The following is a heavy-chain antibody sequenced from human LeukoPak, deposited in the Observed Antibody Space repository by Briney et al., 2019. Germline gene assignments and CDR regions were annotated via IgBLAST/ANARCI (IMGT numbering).Heavy chain of an antibody. V-gene: IGHV1-24*01. CDR2: FDPEDGET. Sequence: ASAKVSCKVAGYTLTELSMHWVRQAPGKGLEWMGGFDPEDGETIYAQKFQGRVTMTEDTSTDTAYMELSSLRSEDTAVYYCATEFFGRGATEHNDYWGQGTLVTVSS. D-gene: IGHD3-10*01. CDR1: GYTLTELS. J-gene: IGHJ4*02. CDR3: ATEFFGRGATEHNDY.